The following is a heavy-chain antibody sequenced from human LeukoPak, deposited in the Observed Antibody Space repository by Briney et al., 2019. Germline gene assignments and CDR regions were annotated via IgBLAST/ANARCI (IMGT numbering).Heavy chain of an antibody. CDR2: ISAFNGET. CDR3: ARDPSNTSGRYTYFDY. Sequence: GASVKVSCKTYGYTFTSHGISWVRQAPGQGLEWMGWISAFNGETHYAQNLQGRVTMTTDTSTSTAYMELRRLRFDDTAVYYCARDPSNTSGRYTYFDYWGQGTLVTVSS. CDR1: GYTFTSHG. V-gene: IGHV1-18*01. D-gene: IGHD3-16*02. J-gene: IGHJ4*02.